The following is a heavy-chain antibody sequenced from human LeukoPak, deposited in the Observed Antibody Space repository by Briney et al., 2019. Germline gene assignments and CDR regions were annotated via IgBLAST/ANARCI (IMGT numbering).Heavy chain of an antibody. CDR2: ISTSGRAT. D-gene: IGHD5/OR15-5a*01. Sequence: GGSLRLSCAASGFXFSTYAMTWVRQAPEKGLQWVSTISTSGRATYYADSVEGRFTISRDNSKNTLYLQMNSLGADDTAVYYCAKARGSSVYEQFDYWGQGTQVTVSP. CDR1: GFXFSTYA. J-gene: IGHJ4*02. CDR3: AKARGSSVYEQFDY. V-gene: IGHV3-23*01.